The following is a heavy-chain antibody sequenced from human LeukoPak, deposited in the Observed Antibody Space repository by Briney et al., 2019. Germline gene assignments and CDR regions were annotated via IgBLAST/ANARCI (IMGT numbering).Heavy chain of an antibody. V-gene: IGHV3-30*18. CDR2: ISYDGSNK. J-gene: IGHJ4*02. CDR1: GFTFSSYG. Sequence: QPGGSLRLSCAASGFTFSSYGMHWVRQAPGKGLEWVAVISYDGSNKYYADSVKGRFTISRDNSKNTLYLQMNSLRAEDTAVYYCAKHSRPTVTTRGYFDYWGQGTLVTVSS. CDR3: AKHSRPTVTTRGYFDY. D-gene: IGHD4-17*01.